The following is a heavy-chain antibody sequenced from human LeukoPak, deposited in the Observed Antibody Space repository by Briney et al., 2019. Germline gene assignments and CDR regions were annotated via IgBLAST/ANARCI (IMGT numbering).Heavy chain of an antibody. D-gene: IGHD4-17*01. J-gene: IGHJ4*02. CDR3: ASTHYGDHDDY. CDR1: GFTFSSYT. V-gene: IGHV3-48*04. CDR2: ISSSSSTI. Sequence: GGSLRLSCAASGFTFSSYTMNWVRQAPGKGLEWVSYISSSSSTIYYADSVKGRFTISRDNAKNSLYLQMNSLRAEDTAVYYCASTHYGDHDDYWGQGTLVTVSS.